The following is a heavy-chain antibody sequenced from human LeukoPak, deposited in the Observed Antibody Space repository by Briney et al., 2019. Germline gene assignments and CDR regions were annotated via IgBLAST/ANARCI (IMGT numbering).Heavy chain of an antibody. CDR2: ISYDGSNK. CDR3: AKPLRLHGDYVR. CDR1: GFTFSSYG. Sequence: GGSLRLSCAASGFTFSSYGMHWVRQAPGKGLEWVAVISYDGSNKYYADSVKGRFTISRDNSKNTLYLQMNSLRAEDTAVYYCAKPLRLHGDYVRWGQGTLVTVSS. J-gene: IGHJ4*02. V-gene: IGHV3-30*18. D-gene: IGHD4-17*01.